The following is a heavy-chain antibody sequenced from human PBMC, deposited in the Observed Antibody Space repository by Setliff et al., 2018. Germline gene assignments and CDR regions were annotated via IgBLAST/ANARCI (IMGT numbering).Heavy chain of an antibody. J-gene: IGHJ6*02. V-gene: IGHV3-7*01. Sequence: GGSLRLSCATSGFTFSSLWMSWVRQAPGKGLEWVANINQGGGAQFYVDSVKGRFTISRDNAKNSLYLQMSSLRAEDTAVYYCARVKPFAMDVWGQGTTVTVSS. CDR2: INQGGGAQ. CDR3: ARVKPFAMDV. CDR1: GFTFSSLW.